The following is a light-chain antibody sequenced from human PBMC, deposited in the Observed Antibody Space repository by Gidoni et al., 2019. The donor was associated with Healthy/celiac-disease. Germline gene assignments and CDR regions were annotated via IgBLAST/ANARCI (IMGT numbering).Light chain of an antibody. CDR2: WAS. Sequence: DIVMTQSPDSLAVSLGERATINCKSSQSVLDSSNNKNYLAWYQQKPGQPPKLLIYWASTRESGVPDRFSGSGCGTDFTLTISSLQAEDVAVYYCQQYYSTPPYTFGQGTKLEIK. J-gene: IGKJ2*01. CDR3: QQYYSTPPYT. CDR1: QSVLDSSNNKNY. V-gene: IGKV4-1*01.